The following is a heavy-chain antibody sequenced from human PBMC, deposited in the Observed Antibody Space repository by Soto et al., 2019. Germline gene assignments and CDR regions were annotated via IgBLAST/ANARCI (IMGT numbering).Heavy chain of an antibody. D-gene: IGHD3-10*01. Sequence: GGSLRLSCSASGFTFSSYAMHWVRQAPGKGLEYVSAISSNGASTYYADSVKGRFTISRDNSKNTLYLQMSSLRAEDTAVYYCVKTESDYYGSGSYYYFDYWGQGTLVTVSS. CDR2: ISSNGAST. V-gene: IGHV3-64D*09. CDR3: VKTESDYYGSGSYYYFDY. CDR1: GFTFSSYA. J-gene: IGHJ4*02.